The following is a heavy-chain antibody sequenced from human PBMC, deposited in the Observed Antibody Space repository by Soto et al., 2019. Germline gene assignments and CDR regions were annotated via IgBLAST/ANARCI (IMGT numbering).Heavy chain of an antibody. CDR2: IGTAGDT. V-gene: IGHV3-13*01. Sequence: EVQLVESGGGLVQPGGSLRLSCAASGFTFSSYDMYWARQATGKGLERVSTIGTAGDTYYPGSVKGRFTISRENAKNPLYLQMNSLRAEDTAVYYCARGGTTVVTPIDYWGQGTLVTFSS. J-gene: IGHJ4*02. D-gene: IGHD4-17*01. CDR1: GFTFSSYD. CDR3: ARGGTTVVTPIDY.